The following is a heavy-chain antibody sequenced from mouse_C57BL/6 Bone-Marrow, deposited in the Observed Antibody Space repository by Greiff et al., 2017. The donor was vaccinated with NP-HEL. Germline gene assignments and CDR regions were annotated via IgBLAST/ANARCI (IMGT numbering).Heavy chain of an antibody. J-gene: IGHJ3*01. CDR2: ISSGSSTI. V-gene: IGHV5-17*01. Sequence: EVKLQESGGGLVKPGGSLKLSCAASGFTFSDYGMHWVRQAPEKGLEWVAYISSGSSTIYYADTVKGRFTISRDNAKNTLFLQMTSLRSEDTAMYYCANDGHGAYWGQGTLVTVSA. CDR3: ANDGHGAY. D-gene: IGHD2-3*01. CDR1: GFTFSDYG.